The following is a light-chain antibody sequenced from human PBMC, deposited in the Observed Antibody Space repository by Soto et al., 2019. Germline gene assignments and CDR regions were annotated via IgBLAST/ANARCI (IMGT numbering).Light chain of an antibody. CDR1: QSVSNNY. CDR2: GAS. Sequence: EIVLTQSPGTLSLSPGERATLSCRASQSVSNNYLAWYQQKPGQAPRLLIYGASNRATGIPDRFSGSGSGTDFTLTISSLQSEDFAVYYCQQYNNWPPKTFGQGTKVDI. J-gene: IGKJ1*01. V-gene: IGKV3-20*01. CDR3: QQYNNWPPKT.